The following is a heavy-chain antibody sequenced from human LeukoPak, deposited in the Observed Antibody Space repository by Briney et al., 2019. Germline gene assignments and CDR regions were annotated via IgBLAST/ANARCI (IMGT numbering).Heavy chain of an antibody. CDR1: GFTFSRYW. CDR2: INRDGSEK. D-gene: IGHD1-26*01. CDR3: ARGYSGCYDY. V-gene: IGHV3-7*04. Sequence: GGSLRLSCAASGFTFSRYWMTCVRQTPGKGLEWVANINRDGSEKYYVDSVKGRFTISRDNAKNSLCLQMNSLRVDDTAVYYCARGYSGCYDYWGQGTLVTVSS. J-gene: IGHJ4*02.